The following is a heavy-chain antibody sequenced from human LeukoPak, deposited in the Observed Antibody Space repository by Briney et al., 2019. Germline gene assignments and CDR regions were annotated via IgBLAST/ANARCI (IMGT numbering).Heavy chain of an antibody. CDR1: GFTFSSYS. CDR3: ARDVWFGELSGGYYFDY. V-gene: IGHV3-21*01. J-gene: IGHJ4*02. CDR2: ISSSSSYI. Sequence: GGSLRLSCAASGFTFSSYSMNWVRQAPGKGLEWVSSISSSSSYIYYADSVKGRFTISRDNAKNSLYLQMNSLRAEDTAVYYCARDVWFGELSGGYYFDYWGQGTLVTASS. D-gene: IGHD3-10*01.